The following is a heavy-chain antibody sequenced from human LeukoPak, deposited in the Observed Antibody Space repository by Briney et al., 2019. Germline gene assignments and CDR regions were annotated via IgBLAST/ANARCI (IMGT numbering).Heavy chain of an antibody. CDR3: ARGGRDYDFWSGSLRAFDI. CDR2: VSSSSSYI. D-gene: IGHD3-3*01. V-gene: IGHV3-21*01. J-gene: IGHJ3*02. CDR1: GFTFSSYS. Sequence: PGGSLRLSCAASGFTFSSYSMNWVRQAPGKGLEWVSSVSSSSSYIYYADSVKGRFTISRDNAKNSLYLQMNSLRAEDTAVYYCARGGRDYDFWSGSLRAFDIWGQGTMVTVSS.